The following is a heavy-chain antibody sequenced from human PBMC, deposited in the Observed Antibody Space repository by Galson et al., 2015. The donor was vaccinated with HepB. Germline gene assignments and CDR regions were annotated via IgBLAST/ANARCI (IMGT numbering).Heavy chain of an antibody. CDR3: ARGSSGYRDAFDV. Sequence: SVKVSCKASGFTFTSYYMHWVRQAPGQGLEWLAIINPSGSTNYGQILQDRVVVTRDTSTSTVYLDLSSLKSEDTAQYYCARGSSGYRDAFDVWGQGTMVTVSS. V-gene: IGHV1-46*01. CDR1: GFTFTSYY. J-gene: IGHJ3*01. D-gene: IGHD3-22*01. CDR2: INPSGST.